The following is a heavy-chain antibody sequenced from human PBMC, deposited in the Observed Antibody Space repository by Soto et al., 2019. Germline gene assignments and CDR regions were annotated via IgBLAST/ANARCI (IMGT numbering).Heavy chain of an antibody. J-gene: IGHJ5*02. CDR3: ARCSLVVVPAPGFDP. D-gene: IGHD2-2*01. CDR1: GGSISSGGYY. CDR2: IYYSGTT. V-gene: IGHV4-31*03. Sequence: SETLSLTCTVSGGSISSGGYYWSWIRQHPGKGLEWIGYIYYSGTTYYHPSLKIRVTISVDTSKNQFSLKLSSVSAADTAPYYCARCSLVVVPAPGFDPWGRETLVTVSS.